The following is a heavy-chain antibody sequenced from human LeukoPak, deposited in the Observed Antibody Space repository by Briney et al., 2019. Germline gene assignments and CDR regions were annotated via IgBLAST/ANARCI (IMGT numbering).Heavy chain of an antibody. CDR2: IKKDGSRK. CDR1: EFTFSDYW. J-gene: IGHJ4*02. D-gene: IGHD3-3*01. CDR3: TRGGYDFWSGYSDY. Sequence: GGSLTLSCVVSEFTFSDYWMTWVRQAPGKGLECVADIKKDGSRKNQVDSVKGRFTISRDNAKNSLYLQMNSLKTEDTAVYYCTRGGYDFWSGYSDYWGQGTLVTVSS. V-gene: IGHV3-7*03.